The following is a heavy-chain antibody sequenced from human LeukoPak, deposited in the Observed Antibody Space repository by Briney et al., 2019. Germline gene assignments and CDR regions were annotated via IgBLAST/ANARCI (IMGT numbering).Heavy chain of an antibody. J-gene: IGHJ3*02. CDR2: ISSSGYHT. CDR3: AKNRWAARIIIDAFDI. V-gene: IGHV3-11*03. CDR1: GFIFSDYS. Sequence: PGGSLRLSCAASGFIFSDYSINWIRQAPGKGLEWVSYISSSGYHTNYAVSEQGRFTISRDNSKNTLYLQMNSLKVEDTAVYYCAKNRWAARIIIDAFDIWGQGTMVTVSS. D-gene: IGHD6-6*01.